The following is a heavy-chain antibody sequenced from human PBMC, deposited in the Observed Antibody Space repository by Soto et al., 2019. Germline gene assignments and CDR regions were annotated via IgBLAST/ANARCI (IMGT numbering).Heavy chain of an antibody. J-gene: IGHJ5*02. CDR2: IIPILGIA. D-gene: IGHD6-13*01. Sequence: SVKVSCKASGGTFSSYTISWVRQAPGQGLEWMGRIIPILGIANYAQKFQGRVTITADKSTSTAYMELSSLRSEDTAVYYCARDLPGYSSSSYGQNWFDPWGQGTLVTVSS. V-gene: IGHV1-69*04. CDR3: ARDLPGYSSSSYGQNWFDP. CDR1: GGTFSSYT.